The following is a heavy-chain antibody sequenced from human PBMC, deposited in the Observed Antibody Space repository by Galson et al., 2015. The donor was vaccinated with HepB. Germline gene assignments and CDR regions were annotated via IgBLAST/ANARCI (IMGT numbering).Heavy chain of an antibody. Sequence: SLRLSCAASGFTFSSYAMSWVRQAPGKGLEWVSAISGSGGSTYYADSVKGRFTISRDNSKNTLYLQMNSLRAEDTAVYYCAEAGGYCGGDCYPFDAFDIWGQGTMVTVSS. V-gene: IGHV3-23*01. CDR2: ISGSGGST. CDR3: AEAGGYCGGDCYPFDAFDI. D-gene: IGHD2-21*01. J-gene: IGHJ3*02. CDR1: GFTFSSYA.